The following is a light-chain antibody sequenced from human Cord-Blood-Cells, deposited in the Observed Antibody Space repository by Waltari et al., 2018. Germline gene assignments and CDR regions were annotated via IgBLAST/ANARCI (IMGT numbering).Light chain of an antibody. CDR2: EVS. Sequence: QSALTQPVSVSGSPGQSITISCTGTSSDVGSYNLVSCYQQHPGKAPKLMIYEVSKRPSGVSNRFSGSKSGNTASLTISGRQAEDEADYYCCSYAGSSTFVVFGGGTKLTVL. J-gene: IGLJ2*01. CDR1: SSDVGSYNL. V-gene: IGLV2-23*02. CDR3: CSYAGSSTFVV.